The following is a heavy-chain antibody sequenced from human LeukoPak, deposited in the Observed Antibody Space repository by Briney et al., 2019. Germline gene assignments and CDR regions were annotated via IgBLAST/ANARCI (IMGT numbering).Heavy chain of an antibody. CDR3: ARDSDGMSV. J-gene: IGHJ6*02. CDR1: RFTFSTYG. CDR2: ISYDGINK. V-gene: IGHV3-30*03. Sequence: TGGSLRLSCAASRFTFSTYGMHWVRQAPGKGLEWVALISYDGINKYYADSVKGRFTVSRDNPKSTLYLQVNSLRAEDTAVYYCARDSDGMSVWGLGTTVTVSS.